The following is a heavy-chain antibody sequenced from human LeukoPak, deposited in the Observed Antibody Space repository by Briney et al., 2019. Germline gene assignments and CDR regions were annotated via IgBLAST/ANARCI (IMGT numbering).Heavy chain of an antibody. Sequence: GRSLRLSCAASGFTFDDYAMHWVRQAPGKGLEWVSGISWNSGSIGYADSVKGRFTISRDNAKNSLYLQMNSLRAEDTAVYFCARDHRYGGLFDYWGQGTLVTVSS. CDR3: ARDHRYGGLFDY. D-gene: IGHD1-1*01. V-gene: IGHV3-9*01. CDR1: GFTFDDYA. J-gene: IGHJ4*02. CDR2: ISWNSGSI.